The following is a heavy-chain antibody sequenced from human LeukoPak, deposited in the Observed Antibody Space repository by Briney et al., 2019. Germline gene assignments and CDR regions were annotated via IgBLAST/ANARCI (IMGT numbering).Heavy chain of an antibody. CDR1: GFTFSSYA. CDR3: AKECADWSQTYYDYIWGSYRPRLGFDY. D-gene: IGHD3-16*02. V-gene: IGHV3-23*01. J-gene: IGHJ4*02. Sequence: PGGSLRLSCAASGFTFSSYAMSWVRQAPGKGLEWVSAISGSGGSTYYADSVKGRFTISRDNSKSTLYLQMNSLRAEDTAVYYCAKECADWSQTYYDYIWGSYRPRLGFDYWGQGTLVTVSS. CDR2: ISGSGGST.